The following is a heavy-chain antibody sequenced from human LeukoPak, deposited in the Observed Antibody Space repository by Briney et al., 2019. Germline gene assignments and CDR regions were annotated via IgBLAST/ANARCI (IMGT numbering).Heavy chain of an antibody. CDR2: ISAGGETT. V-gene: IGHV3-23*01. Sequence: PGGSLRLSCAASRFRFSTFPMGWVRQAPGKGLEWVSGISAGGETTFYADSVRGRLTISRDNSKNTLYLQMNSLRAEDTAVYYCARVRDYGGNSLFDYWGQGTLVTVSS. J-gene: IGHJ4*02. CDR1: RFRFSTFP. CDR3: ARVRDYGGNSLFDY. D-gene: IGHD4-23*01.